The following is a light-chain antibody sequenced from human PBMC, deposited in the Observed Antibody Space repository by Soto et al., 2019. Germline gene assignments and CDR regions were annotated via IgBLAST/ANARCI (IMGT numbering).Light chain of an antibody. CDR2: GAS. Sequence: EIVMTQSPATLSVSPGERATLSCRANQSVSSTLAWYQQKPGQAPRLLIYGASTRATGIPARFSGSGSGTEFTLTISSLQSEDFAVYYCQQYNDWPQTFGQGTKVEIK. J-gene: IGKJ1*01. V-gene: IGKV3-15*01. CDR1: QSVSST. CDR3: QQYNDWPQT.